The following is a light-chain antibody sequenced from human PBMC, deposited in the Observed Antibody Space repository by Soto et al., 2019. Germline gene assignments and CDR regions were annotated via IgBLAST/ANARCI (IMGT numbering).Light chain of an antibody. V-gene: IGKV3-15*01. CDR2: GAS. CDR1: QSVSSN. Sequence: EIVMTQSPATLSVSQGERGTLSCRASQSVSSNLAWYQQKPGQAPRLLIYGASTRATGIPARFSGSGSGTEFTLTISSLQSEDFAVYYCQQYNTWPRTFGQGTKV. J-gene: IGKJ1*01. CDR3: QQYNTWPRT.